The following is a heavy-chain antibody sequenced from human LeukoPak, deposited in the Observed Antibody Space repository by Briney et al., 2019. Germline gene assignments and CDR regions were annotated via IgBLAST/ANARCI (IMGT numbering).Heavy chain of an antibody. Sequence: TSETLSLTCTVSGGSISSGGYYWSWIRQHPGKGLEWIGYIYYSGSTYYNPSLKSRVTISEDTSKNQFSLKLSSVTAADTAVYYCARDNPVRNWFDPWGQGTLVTVSS. J-gene: IGHJ5*02. CDR2: IYYSGST. D-gene: IGHD1-14*01. CDR1: GGSISSGGYY. V-gene: IGHV4-31*03. CDR3: ARDNPVRNWFDP.